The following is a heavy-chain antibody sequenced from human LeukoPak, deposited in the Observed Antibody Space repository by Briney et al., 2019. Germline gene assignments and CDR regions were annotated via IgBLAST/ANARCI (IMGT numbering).Heavy chain of an antibody. D-gene: IGHD3-16*01. V-gene: IGHV3-23*01. Sequence: GGSLRLSCAASGFTFSSYAMSWVRQAPGKGLEWVSAISGSGGSTYYADSVKGRFTISRDNSKNTLYLQMNSLRAEDTAVYYCAKDRGGYHPHLSSPNFDYWGQGTLVTVSS. CDR2: ISGSGGST. J-gene: IGHJ4*02. CDR3: AKDRGGYHPHLSSPNFDY. CDR1: GFTFSSYA.